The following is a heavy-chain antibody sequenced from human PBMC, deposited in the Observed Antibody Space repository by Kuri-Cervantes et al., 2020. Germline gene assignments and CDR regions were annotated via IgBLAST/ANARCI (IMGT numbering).Heavy chain of an antibody. J-gene: IGHJ3*02. V-gene: IGHV4-34*01. CDR3: ARGGFWGARNDAFDI. CDR1: GGSFSGYY. D-gene: IGHD3-10*01. Sequence: ESLKISCAVYGGSFSGYYWSWIRQPPGKGLEWIGEINHSGSTNYNPSLKSRVTISVDTSKNQFSLKLSSVTAADTAVYYCARGGFWGARNDAFDIWGQGTMVTVSS. CDR2: INHSGST.